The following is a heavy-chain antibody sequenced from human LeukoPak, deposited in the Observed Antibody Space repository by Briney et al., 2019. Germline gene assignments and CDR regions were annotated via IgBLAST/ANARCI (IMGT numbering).Heavy chain of an antibody. CDR1: GFTFSSYS. D-gene: IGHD3-10*01. CDR2: ISSSSSTI. CDR3: AREPQYYYGSGSAYYYGMDV. J-gene: IGHJ6*02. V-gene: IGHV3-48*04. Sequence: GSLRLSCAASGFTFSSYSMNWVRQAPGKGLEWVSYISSSSSTIYYADSVKGRFTISRDNAKNSLYLQMNSLRAEDTAVYYCAREPQYYYGSGSAYYYGMDVWGQGTTVTVSS.